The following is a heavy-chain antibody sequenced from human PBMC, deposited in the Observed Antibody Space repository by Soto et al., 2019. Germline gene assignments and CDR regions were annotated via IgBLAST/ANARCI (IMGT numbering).Heavy chain of an antibody. J-gene: IGHJ3*02. V-gene: IGHV3-23*01. CDR2: ISGSGGST. D-gene: IGHD2-21*01. CDR1: GFTFSSYA. CDR3: VTLSPYSHAFDI. Sequence: PGGSLRLSCAASGFTFSSYAMSWVRQAPGKGLEWVSAISGSGGSTYYADSVKGRFTISRDNSKNTLYLQMNSLRADITAVYYCVTLSPYSHAFDIWGQGARFTFAS.